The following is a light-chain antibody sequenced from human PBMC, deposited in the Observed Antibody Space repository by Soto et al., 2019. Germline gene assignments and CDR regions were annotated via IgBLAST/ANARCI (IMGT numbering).Light chain of an antibody. CDR3: HQYNSY. J-gene: IGKJ2*01. Sequence: DVHMTQSPSTLSASVGDSVTITCRASESIATWLAWYQQKPGQAPKLLIYDASRLESGVPSRFSGGGSGTEFTLTISGLQPEDFATFYCHQYNSYFGPGTKLEI. V-gene: IGKV1-5*01. CDR1: ESIATW. CDR2: DAS.